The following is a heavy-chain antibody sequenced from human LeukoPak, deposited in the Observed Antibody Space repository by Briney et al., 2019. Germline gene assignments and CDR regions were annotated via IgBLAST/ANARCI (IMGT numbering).Heavy chain of an antibody. CDR1: GYTITSYY. Sequence: GASVKVSCKASGYTITSYYMHWVRQAPGQGLQRMGIINPSGGSTSYAQRFQGRVTMTRDTSTSTVYMELYSLRSEGTAVYYCAREVHAQRDGDYFDYWGQGTLVTVSS. CDR3: AREVHAQRDGDYFDY. J-gene: IGHJ4*02. D-gene: IGHD4-17*01. CDR2: INPSGGST. V-gene: IGHV1-46*01.